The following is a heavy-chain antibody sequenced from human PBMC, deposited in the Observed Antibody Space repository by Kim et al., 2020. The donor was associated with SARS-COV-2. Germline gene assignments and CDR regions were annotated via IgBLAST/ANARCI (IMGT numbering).Heavy chain of an antibody. CDR2: IIPILGIA. CDR3: ARAEYYDSSGYTSPTFDY. CDR1: GGTFSSYA. Sequence: SVKVSCKASGGTFSSYAISWVRQAPGQGLEWMGRIIPILGIANYAQKFQGRVTITADKSTSTAYMELSSLRSEDTAVYYCARAEYYDSSGYTSPTFDYWGQGTLVTVSS. J-gene: IGHJ4*02. V-gene: IGHV1-69*04. D-gene: IGHD3-22*01.